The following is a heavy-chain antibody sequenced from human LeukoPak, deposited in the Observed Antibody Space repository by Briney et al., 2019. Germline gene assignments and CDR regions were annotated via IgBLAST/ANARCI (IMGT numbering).Heavy chain of an antibody. V-gene: IGHV1-18*01. CDR2: ISAYNGNT. D-gene: IGHD6-19*01. J-gene: IGHJ5*02. Sequence: ASVKVSFKASGYTFTSYGISWVRQAPGQGLEWMGWISAYNGNTNNAQKLQGRVTNDTDTSTSTAYMELRSLRSDDTAVYYCARVGGSYSSGWYRWFDPWGQGTLVTVSS. CDR1: GYTFTSYG. CDR3: ARVGGSYSSGWYRWFDP.